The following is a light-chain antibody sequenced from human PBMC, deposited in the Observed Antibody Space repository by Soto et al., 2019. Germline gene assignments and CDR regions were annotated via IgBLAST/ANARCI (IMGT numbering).Light chain of an antibody. CDR3: QQYVSSSRT. Sequence: EIVLTQSPGTLSLSPGDRATLSCRASQIVSSSYLAWYQQKPGQAPRLLVYGASNRATGIPDRFSGSGSGTDFTLTISGLEPEDFAVYYCQQYVSSSRTFGQGTKVEVK. J-gene: IGKJ1*01. CDR2: GAS. CDR1: QIVSSSY. V-gene: IGKV3-20*01.